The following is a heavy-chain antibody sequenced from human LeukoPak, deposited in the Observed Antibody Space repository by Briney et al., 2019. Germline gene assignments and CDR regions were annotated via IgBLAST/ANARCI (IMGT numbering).Heavy chain of an antibody. CDR3: ARVYSGSYYLAYFDY. V-gene: IGHV3-21*01. CDR2: ISSSSSYI. D-gene: IGHD1-26*01. CDR1: GFTVSSNY. Sequence: GGSLRLSCAASGFTVSSNYMSWVRQAPGKGLEWVSSISSSSSYIYYADSVKGRFTISRDNAKNSLYLQMNSLRAEDTAVYYCARVYSGSYYLAYFDYWGQGTLVTVSS. J-gene: IGHJ4*02.